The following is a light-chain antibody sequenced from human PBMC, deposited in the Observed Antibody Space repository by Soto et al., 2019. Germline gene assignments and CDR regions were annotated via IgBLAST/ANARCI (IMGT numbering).Light chain of an antibody. V-gene: IGLV3-1*01. CDR3: QTWDNRTVV. CDR2: EDF. J-gene: IGLJ2*01. Sequence: SSELTQPPSVSVSPGQTAGITCSGDNLGDKYACWYQQKPGQSPVLVIYEDFKRPSGIPDRFSGFNSGNSATLTISGTQAMDEADYFCQTWDNRTVVFGGGTKLTVL. CDR1: NLGDKY.